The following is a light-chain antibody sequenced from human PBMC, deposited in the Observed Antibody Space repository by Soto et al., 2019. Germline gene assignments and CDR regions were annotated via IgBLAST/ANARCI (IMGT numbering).Light chain of an antibody. J-gene: IGLJ1*01. CDR3: SSYTTSNTRQIV. V-gene: IGLV2-14*03. CDR2: DVS. CDR1: SSDVGGYNY. Sequence: QSALTQPASVSGSPGQSITISCTGTSSDVGGYNYVSWYQHHPGKAPKLMIYDVSNRPSGVSNRLSGSKSGNTASLTISGLQPEDEADNYCSSYTTSNTRQIVFGTGTKVTVL.